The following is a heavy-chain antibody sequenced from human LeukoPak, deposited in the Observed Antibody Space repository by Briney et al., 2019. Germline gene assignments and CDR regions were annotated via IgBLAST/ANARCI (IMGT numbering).Heavy chain of an antibody. CDR3: ARKHPSGYEDY. Sequence: SETLSLTCTVSGGSISGYYWSWIRQPPGKGLEWIGYIYYSGITSYNSSLKSRVTISVDTSKDQFSLKLSSVTAAATAVYYCARKHPSGYEDYWGQGTLVTVSS. CDR2: IYYSGIT. V-gene: IGHV4-59*08. J-gene: IGHJ4*02. CDR1: GGSISGYY. D-gene: IGHD3-22*01.